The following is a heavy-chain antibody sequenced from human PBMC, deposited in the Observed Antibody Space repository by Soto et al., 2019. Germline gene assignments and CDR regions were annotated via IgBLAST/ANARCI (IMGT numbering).Heavy chain of an antibody. Sequence: PSETLSLTCTVSGGSISSGGYYWILIRQHPGKGLEWIGYIYYSGSTYYNPSLKSRVTISVDTSKNQFSLKLSSVTAADTAVYYCARVFFGGNPSMKGALVFWGQGIMVSVSS. CDR3: ARVFFGGNPSMKGALVF. V-gene: IGHV4-31*03. CDR2: IYYSGST. D-gene: IGHD1-26*01. CDR1: GGSISSGGYY. J-gene: IGHJ3*01.